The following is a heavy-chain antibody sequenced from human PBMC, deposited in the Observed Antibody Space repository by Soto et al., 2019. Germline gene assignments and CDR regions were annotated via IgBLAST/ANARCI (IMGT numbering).Heavy chain of an antibody. CDR3: ANAVVAGQKNWINYFDC. J-gene: IGHJ4*02. D-gene: IGHD6-19*01. V-gene: IGHV3-9*01. Sequence: PGGSLRLACAASGFTFDDYGMHWVRQAPGKGLEWVSAISWNSDIIDYAGPVKGRFTISRDNAKNSLYLQMNSLRAEDTALYYCANAVVAGQKNWINYFDCWGQGTLVTVSS. CDR1: GFTFDDYG. CDR2: ISWNSDII.